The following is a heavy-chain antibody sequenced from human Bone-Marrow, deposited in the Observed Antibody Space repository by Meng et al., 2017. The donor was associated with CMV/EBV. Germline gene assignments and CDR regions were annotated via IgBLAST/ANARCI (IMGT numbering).Heavy chain of an antibody. CDR3: AKGLGAAAGRGGDY. Sequence: GESLKISCAASGFTFSSYGTHWVRQAPGKGLEWVAFIRYDGKNKYYADSVKGRFSISRDNSKNTLYLQMNSLRAEDTAVYYCAKGLGAAAGRGGDYWGQGTLVTVSS. V-gene: IGHV3-30*02. CDR2: IRYDGKNK. D-gene: IGHD6-13*01. J-gene: IGHJ4*02. CDR1: GFTFSSYG.